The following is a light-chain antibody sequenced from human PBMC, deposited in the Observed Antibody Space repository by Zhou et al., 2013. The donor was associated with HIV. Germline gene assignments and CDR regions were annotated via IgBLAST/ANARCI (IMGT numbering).Light chain of an antibody. J-gene: IGKJ2*01. CDR1: QGIISY. Sequence: DIQLTQSPSFLSASVGDRVTITCRASQGIISYLAWYQQKPGKAPKLLIYAASSLQSGVPSRFSGSGSGTDFTLTISSLQPEDFAMYYCQQANSFPYTFGQGTKSGDQT. CDR3: QQANSFPYT. CDR2: AAS. V-gene: IGKV1-9*01.